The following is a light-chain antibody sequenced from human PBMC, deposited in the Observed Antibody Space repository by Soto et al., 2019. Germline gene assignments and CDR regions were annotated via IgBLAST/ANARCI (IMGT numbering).Light chain of an antibody. V-gene: IGLV2-23*03. CDR3: CSYAGSSNV. CDR1: SCDVGSYNL. CDR2: EGS. Sequence: QSVLTQPASVSGSPGQSITISCTGTSCDVGSYNLVSWYQQHPGKAPKLMIYEGSKRPSGVSNRFSGSKSGNTASLTISGLQAEDEADYYCCSYAGSSNVFGTGTKVTVL. J-gene: IGLJ1*01.